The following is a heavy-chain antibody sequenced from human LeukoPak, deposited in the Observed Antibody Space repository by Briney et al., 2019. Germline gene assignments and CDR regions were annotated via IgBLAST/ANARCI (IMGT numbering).Heavy chain of an antibody. V-gene: IGHV4-59*01. J-gene: IGHJ4*02. D-gene: IGHD6-25*01. CDR3: ARQGSLAAPPDY. CDR1: GGSISSYY. Sequence: ETLSLTCTVSGGSISSYYWSWIRQPPGKGLEWIGYIYYNGITNYNPSLKSRVTISVDTSKNQFSLKLSSVTAADTAVYYCARQGSLAAPPDYWGQGTLVTVSS. CDR2: IYYNGIT.